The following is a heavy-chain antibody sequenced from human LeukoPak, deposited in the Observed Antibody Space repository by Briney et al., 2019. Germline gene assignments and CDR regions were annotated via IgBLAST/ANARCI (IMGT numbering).Heavy chain of an antibody. Sequence: TSETLSLTCTVSGGSISSYYWSWIRQPPGKGLEWIGHIYYSGSTNYNPSLKSRVTISVDTSKNQFSLKLSSVTAADTAVYYCARYCTNGVCYVLSGGWFDPWGQGTLVTVSS. D-gene: IGHD2-8*01. CDR3: ARYCTNGVCYVLSGGWFDP. CDR2: IYYSGST. V-gene: IGHV4-59*01. J-gene: IGHJ5*02. CDR1: GGSISSYY.